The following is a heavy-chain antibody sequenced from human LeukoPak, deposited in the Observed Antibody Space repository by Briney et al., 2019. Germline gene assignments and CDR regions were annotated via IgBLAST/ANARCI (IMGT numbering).Heavy chain of an antibody. D-gene: IGHD1-26*01. Sequence: SETLSLTCTVSGGSISSYYWSWIRQPPGKGLEWIGYIYYSGSTNYNPSLKSRVTISVDTSKNQFSLKLSSVTAADTAVCYCARLRIVGATPDYFDYWGQGTLVTVSS. CDR1: GGSISSYY. CDR3: ARLRIVGATPDYFDY. J-gene: IGHJ4*02. V-gene: IGHV4-59*01. CDR2: IYYSGST.